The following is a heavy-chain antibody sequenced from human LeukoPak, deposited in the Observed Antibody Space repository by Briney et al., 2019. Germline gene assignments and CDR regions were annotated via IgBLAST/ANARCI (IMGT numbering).Heavy chain of an antibody. V-gene: IGHV1-8*02. J-gene: IGHJ4*02. CDR2: MNPNSGNT. Sequence: ASVKVSCKASGYTFTSYGINWVRQATGQGLEWMGWMNPNSGNTGYAQKFQGRVTMTRNTSISTAYMELSSLRSEDTAVYYCARVGIAARTDFDYWGQGTLVTVSS. CDR1: GYTFTSYG. CDR3: ARVGIAARTDFDY. D-gene: IGHD6-6*01.